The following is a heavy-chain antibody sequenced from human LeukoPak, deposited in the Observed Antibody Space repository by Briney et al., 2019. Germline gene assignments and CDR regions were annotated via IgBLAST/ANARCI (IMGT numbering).Heavy chain of an antibody. V-gene: IGHV3-23*01. CDR2: LSDSGSGT. Sequence: PGGSLRLSCAASGXTFSNYAMTWVRQAPGKGLEWVSTLSDSGSGTFYADSVKGRFTISRDTSKSTLYLQMNSLRAEDTAVYYCAKSGDIYCFDYWGQGTLVTVSS. J-gene: IGHJ4*02. D-gene: IGHD2-21*01. CDR3: AKSGDIYCFDY. CDR1: GXTFSNYA.